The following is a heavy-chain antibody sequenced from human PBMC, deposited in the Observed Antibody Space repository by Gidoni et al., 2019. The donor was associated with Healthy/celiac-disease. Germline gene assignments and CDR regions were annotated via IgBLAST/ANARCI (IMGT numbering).Heavy chain of an antibody. V-gene: IGHV1-8*01. CDR1: GYTFTSYD. J-gene: IGHJ6*02. CDR3: ASGYYYGSGPYYYGMDV. CDR2: MNPNSGNT. D-gene: IGHD3-10*01. Sequence: QVQLVQSGAEVKKPGASVKVSCKASGYTFTSYDINWVRQATGQGLEWMGWMNPNSGNTGYAQKFQGRVTMTRNTSISTAYMELSSLRSEDTAVYYCASGYYYGSGPYYYGMDVWGQGTTVTVSS.